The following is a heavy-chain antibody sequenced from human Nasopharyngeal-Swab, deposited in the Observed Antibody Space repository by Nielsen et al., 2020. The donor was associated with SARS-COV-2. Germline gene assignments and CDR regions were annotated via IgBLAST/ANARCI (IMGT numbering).Heavy chain of an antibody. D-gene: IGHD5-12*01. V-gene: IGHV4-4*07. CDR1: GGSISSYY. Sequence: SETLSLTCTVSGGSISSYYWSWIRQPPGKGLECLGRIYTSGSTVQRPSLKSRVTMSIDTSKNQVSLQLNSVTAADTALYYCARDSGYELTWGQGTLVTVSS. CDR3: ARDSGYELT. CDR2: IYTSGST. J-gene: IGHJ5*02.